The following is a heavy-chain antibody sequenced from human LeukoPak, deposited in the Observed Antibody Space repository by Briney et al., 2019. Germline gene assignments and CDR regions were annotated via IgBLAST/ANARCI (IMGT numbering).Heavy chain of an antibody. Sequence: SETLSLTCTVSGGSISSYYWSWIRQPPGKGLEWIGEINHSGSTNYNPSLKSRVTISVDTSKNQFSLKLSSVTAADTAVYYCARNVLRFFYMDVWGKGTTVTVSS. CDR2: INHSGST. J-gene: IGHJ6*03. CDR1: GGSISSYY. D-gene: IGHD3-3*01. CDR3: ARNVLRFFYMDV. V-gene: IGHV4-34*01.